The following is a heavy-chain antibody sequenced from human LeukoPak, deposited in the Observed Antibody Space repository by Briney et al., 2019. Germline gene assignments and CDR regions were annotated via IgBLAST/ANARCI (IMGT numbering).Heavy chain of an antibody. Sequence: SETLSLTCTVSGGSISSSSYYRGWIRQPPGKGLEWIGSIYHSGSTYYNPSLKSRVTISVDTSKNQFSLKLSSVTAADTAVYYCARLVDKAESFDYWGQGTLVTVSS. V-gene: IGHV4-39*01. D-gene: IGHD5-12*01. CDR1: GGSISSSSYY. CDR2: IYHSGST. J-gene: IGHJ4*02. CDR3: ARLVDKAESFDY.